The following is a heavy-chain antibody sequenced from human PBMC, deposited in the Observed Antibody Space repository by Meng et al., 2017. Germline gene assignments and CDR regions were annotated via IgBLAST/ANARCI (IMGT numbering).Heavy chain of an antibody. CDR3: SKAVLQSRQLTDY. Sequence: EVLMVESGGVFVRPGGSLSFSCAASGFTFSSYAMSWVRQAPGKGLEWVSGISGSGGYTYFADSVKGRFTISRDNSKNTLYLQMNSLRAEDTAVYYCSKAVLQSRQLTDYWGQGTLVTVSS. V-gene: IGHV3-23*04. J-gene: IGHJ4*02. CDR2: ISGSGGYT. CDR1: GFTFSSYA. D-gene: IGHD6-6*01.